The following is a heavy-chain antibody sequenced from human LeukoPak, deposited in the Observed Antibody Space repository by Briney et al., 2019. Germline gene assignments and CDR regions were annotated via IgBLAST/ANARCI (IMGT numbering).Heavy chain of an antibody. CDR1: GYTFTSYG. CDR2: ISAYNGNT. J-gene: IGHJ6*02. V-gene: IGHV1-18*01. D-gene: IGHD3-9*01. Sequence: ASVKVSCKASGYTFTSYGINWVRQAPGQGLERMGWISAYNGNTNYAQKLQGRVTMTRDTSTSTAYMELSSLRSEDTAVYYCARDHDILTGYVEGMDVWGQGTTVTVSS. CDR3: ARDHDILTGYVEGMDV.